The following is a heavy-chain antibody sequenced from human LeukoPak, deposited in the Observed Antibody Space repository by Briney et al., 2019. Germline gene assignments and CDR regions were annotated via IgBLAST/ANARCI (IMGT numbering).Heavy chain of an antibody. CDR1: GFTFSSYW. CDR2: IKQDGSEK. J-gene: IGHJ3*02. D-gene: IGHD6-13*01. Sequence: GGSLSLSCAASGFTFSSYWMSWVRQAPGKGLEWVANIKQDGSEKYYVDSVKGRFTISRDNAKNSLYLQMNSLRAEDTAVYYCARDPGSSWYRDAFDIWGQGTMVTVSS. V-gene: IGHV3-7*01. CDR3: ARDPGSSWYRDAFDI.